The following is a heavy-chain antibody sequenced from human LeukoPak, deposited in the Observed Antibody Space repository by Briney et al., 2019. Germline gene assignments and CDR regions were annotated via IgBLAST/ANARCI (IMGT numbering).Heavy chain of an antibody. J-gene: IGHJ4*02. CDR1: GFTFSSYT. Sequence: PGGSLRLSCAASGFTFSSYTMNWVRQAPGKGLEWVSYISSSSSTIYYADSVKGRFTISRDSAKNSLYLQMNSLRAEDTAVYYYARDLSLTAFDYWGQGTLVTVSS. D-gene: IGHD1-14*01. CDR2: ISSSSSTI. CDR3: ARDLSLTAFDY. V-gene: IGHV3-48*01.